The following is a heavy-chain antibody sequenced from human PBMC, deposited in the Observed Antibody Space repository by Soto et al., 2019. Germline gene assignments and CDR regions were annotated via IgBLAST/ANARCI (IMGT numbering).Heavy chain of an antibody. CDR3: ASPRQGNYDFLSGYYALDY. CDR2: FYYTGGT. J-gene: IGHJ4*02. Sequence: LXLTCTVSVASMSSSRSYWGWVRQPPGKGLEWIVSFYYTGGTYSTYYNPSLKSRVTISVDTSKSQFSLNLRSVTAADTAVYYCASPRQGNYDFLSGYYALDYWGQGTRVTGSS. D-gene: IGHD3-3*01. V-gene: IGHV4-39*01. CDR1: VASMSSSRSY.